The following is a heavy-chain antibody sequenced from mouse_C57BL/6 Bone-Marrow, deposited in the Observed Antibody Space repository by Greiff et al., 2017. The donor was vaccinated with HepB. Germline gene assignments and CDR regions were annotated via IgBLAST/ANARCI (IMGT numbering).Heavy chain of an antibody. CDR3: ARGKNSPDY. J-gene: IGHJ2*01. Sequence: QVHVKQSGAELVRPGTSVKMSCKASGYTFTNYWIGWAKQRPGHGLEWIGDIYPGGGYTNYNEKFKGKATLTADKSSSTAYMQFSSLTSEDSAIYYCARGKNSPDYWGQGTTLTVSS. CDR2: IYPGGGYT. CDR1: GYTFTNYW. V-gene: IGHV1-63*01.